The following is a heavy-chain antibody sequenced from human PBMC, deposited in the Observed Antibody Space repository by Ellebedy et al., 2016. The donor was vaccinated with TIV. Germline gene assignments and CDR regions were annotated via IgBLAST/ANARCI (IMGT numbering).Heavy chain of an antibody. CDR3: ARDPVGVGPAFDV. D-gene: IGHD4-23*01. J-gene: IGHJ3*01. V-gene: IGHV4-39*07. CDR1: GGSINNSSYF. CDR2: IYYSGTT. Sequence: MPSETLSLTCTVSGGSINNSSYFWGWIRQPPGKGLEWIGTIYYSGTTYYNPSLKSRVTISVDTSKNQFSLKVSSVTAADTAVYYCARDPVGVGPAFDVWGQGTMVTVSS.